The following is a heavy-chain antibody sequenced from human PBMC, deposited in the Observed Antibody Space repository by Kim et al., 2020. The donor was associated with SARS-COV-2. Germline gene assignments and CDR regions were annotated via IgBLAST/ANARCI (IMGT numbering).Heavy chain of an antibody. J-gene: IGHJ4*02. Sequence: SLKSRVTISVDTSKNQFSQKLSSVTAADTAVYYCARVQQWGVRAAMYFDYWGQGTLVTVSS. D-gene: IGHD2-2*01. CDR3: ARVQQWGVRAAMYFDY. V-gene: IGHV4-30-2*05.